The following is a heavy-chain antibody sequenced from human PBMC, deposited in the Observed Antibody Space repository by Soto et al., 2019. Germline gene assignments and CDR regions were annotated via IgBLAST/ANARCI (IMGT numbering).Heavy chain of an antibody. CDR3: PREGHGDWFDP. CDR2: ISDDGTNK. CDR1: GFTFSTYA. J-gene: IGHJ5*02. V-gene: IGHV3-30-3*01. D-gene: IGHD3-10*01. Sequence: LRLSCAASGFTFSTYAMHWVRQAPGKGLEWVATISDDGTNKFYADSVKGRFTISRDNSKDTLYLQMNGLRPEDTAMYYCPREGHGDWFDPWGQGTLVTVSS.